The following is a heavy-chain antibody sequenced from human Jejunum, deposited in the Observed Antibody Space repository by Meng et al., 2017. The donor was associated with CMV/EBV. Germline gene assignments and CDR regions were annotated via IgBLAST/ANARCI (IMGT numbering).Heavy chain of an antibody. CDR2: IGVAGDT. Sequence: CAASGFTFSSYDMHWVRQATGEGLEWVSTIGVAGDTYYVGSVKGRFTISRETAKNSLYLQMNSLRAGDTAVYYCSRVHPYYFGMDVWGQGTTVTVSS. V-gene: IGHV3-13*01. J-gene: IGHJ6*02. CDR3: SRVHPYYFGMDV. CDR1: GFTFSSYD.